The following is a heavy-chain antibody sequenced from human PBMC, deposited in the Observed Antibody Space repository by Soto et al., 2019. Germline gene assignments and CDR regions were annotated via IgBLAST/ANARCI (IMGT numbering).Heavy chain of an antibody. J-gene: IGHJ4*02. D-gene: IGHD5-12*01. V-gene: IGHV4-30-4*01. CDR3: AREAGGGYSGYEYGFAVAARRYFDY. CDR1: GGSISSGDYY. CDR2: IYYSGST. Sequence: PSETLSLTCTVSGGSISSGDYYWSWIRQPPGKGLEWIGYIYYSGSTYYNPSLKSRVTISVDTSKNQFSLKLSSVTAADTAVYYCAREAGGGYSGYEYGFAVAARRYFDYWGQGTLVTVSS.